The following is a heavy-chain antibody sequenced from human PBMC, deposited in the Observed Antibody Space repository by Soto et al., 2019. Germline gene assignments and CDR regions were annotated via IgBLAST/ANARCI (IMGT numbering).Heavy chain of an antibody. CDR2: IYYSGST. Sequence: TSETLSLTCTVSGGSISSYYWSWIRQPPGKGLEWIGYIYYSGSTNYNPSLKSRVTISVDTSKNQFSLKLSSVTAADTAVYYCATERSYGSGGYYGMDVWGQGTTVTVSS. V-gene: IGHV4-59*01. CDR3: ATERSYGSGGYYGMDV. D-gene: IGHD3-10*01. J-gene: IGHJ6*02. CDR1: GGSISSYY.